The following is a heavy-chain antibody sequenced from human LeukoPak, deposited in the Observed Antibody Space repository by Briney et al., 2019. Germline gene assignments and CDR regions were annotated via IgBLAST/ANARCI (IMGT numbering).Heavy chain of an antibody. CDR3: ARLLRSSDYFDY. D-gene: IGHD3-3*01. Sequence: SETLSLTCTVSGGSISSSSYYWGWIRQPPGKGLEWIGSIYYSGSTYFNPSLKSRVTISVDTSKNQFSLKLSSVTAADTAVYYCARLLRSSDYFDYWGQGTLVTVSS. V-gene: IGHV4-39*01. CDR1: GGSISSSSYY. J-gene: IGHJ4*02. CDR2: IYYSGST.